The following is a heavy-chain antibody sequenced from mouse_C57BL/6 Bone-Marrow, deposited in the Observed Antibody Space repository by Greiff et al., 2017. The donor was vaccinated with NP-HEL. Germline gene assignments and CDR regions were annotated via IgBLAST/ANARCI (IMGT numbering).Heavy chain of an antibody. V-gene: IGHV1-82*01. CDR2: IYPGDGDT. CDR1: GYAFSSSW. D-gene: IGHD1-1*01. J-gene: IGHJ2*01. CDR3: ARRGSLRYFDY. Sequence: VQLQQSGPELVKPGASVKISCKASGYAFSSSWMNWVKQRPGKGLEWIGRIYPGDGDTNYNGKFKGKATLTADKSSSTAYMQLSSLTSEDSAVYFCARRGSLRYFDYWGQGTTLTVSS.